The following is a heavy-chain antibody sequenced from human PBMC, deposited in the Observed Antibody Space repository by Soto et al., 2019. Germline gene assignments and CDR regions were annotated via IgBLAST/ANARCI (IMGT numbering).Heavy chain of an antibody. V-gene: IGHV5-51*01. J-gene: IGHJ6*02. CDR1: GYSFTSYW. D-gene: IGHD2-2*01. CDR2: IYPGDSDT. Sequence: GESLKISCKGSGYSFTSYWIGWVRQMPGKGLEWVGIIYPGDSDTRYSPSFQGQVTISADKSISTAYLQWSSLKASDTAMYYCARFIGYCSSTSCYSHYYYGMDVWGQGTTVTVSS. CDR3: ARFIGYCSSTSCYSHYYYGMDV.